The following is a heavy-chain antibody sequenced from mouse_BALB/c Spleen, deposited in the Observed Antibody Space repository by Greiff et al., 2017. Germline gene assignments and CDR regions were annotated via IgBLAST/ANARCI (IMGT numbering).Heavy chain of an antibody. CDR2: ISSGSSTI. J-gene: IGHJ1*01. V-gene: IGHV5-17*02. CDR3: ARGDYGSSYWYFDV. CDR1: GFTFSSFG. Sequence: DVQLQESGGGLVQPGGSRKLSCAASGFTFSSFGMHWVRQAPEKGLEWVAYISSGSSTIYYADTVKGRFTISRDNPKNTLFLQMTSLRSEDTAMYYCARGDYGSSYWYFDVWGAGTTVTVSS. D-gene: IGHD1-1*01.